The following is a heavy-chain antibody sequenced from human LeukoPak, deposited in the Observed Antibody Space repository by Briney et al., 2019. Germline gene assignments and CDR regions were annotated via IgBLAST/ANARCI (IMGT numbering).Heavy chain of an antibody. D-gene: IGHD2-8*02. V-gene: IGHV4-39*07. Sequence: SETLSLTCTVSGGSISSGGYYWSWIRQPPGKGLEWIGEINHSGSTNYIPSLKSRVAISVDKSKNQFSLKLTSVTAADTAVYYCARRPWSDAFDVWGQGTMVTVSS. CDR3: ARRPWSDAFDV. CDR2: INHSGST. CDR1: GGSISSGGYY. J-gene: IGHJ3*01.